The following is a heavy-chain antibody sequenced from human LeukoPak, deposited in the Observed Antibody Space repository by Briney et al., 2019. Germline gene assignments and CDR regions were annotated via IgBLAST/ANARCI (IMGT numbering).Heavy chain of an antibody. CDR3: ASFHLAYCGGDCSDY. CDR2: IYYSGST. Sequence: SETLSLTCTVYGGSISSYYWSWIRQPPGKGLEWIGYIYYSGSTNYNPSLKSRVTISVDTSKNQFSLKLSSVTAADTAVYYCASFHLAYCGGDCSDYWGQGTLVTVSS. V-gene: IGHV4-59*01. D-gene: IGHD2-21*02. J-gene: IGHJ4*02. CDR1: GGSISSYY.